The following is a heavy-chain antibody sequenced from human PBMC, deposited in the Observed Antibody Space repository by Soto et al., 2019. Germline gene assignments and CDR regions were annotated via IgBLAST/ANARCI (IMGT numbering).Heavy chain of an antibody. CDR2: ISYDGSNK. V-gene: IGHV3-30-3*01. D-gene: IGHD4-17*01. CDR3: ALDYGDFLFDY. Sequence: GGSLRLSCAASGFTFSSYAMHWVRQAPGKGLEWVAVISYDGSNKYYADSVKGRFTISRDNSKNTLYLQMNSLRAEDTAVYYCALDYGDFLFDYWGQGTLVTVSS. J-gene: IGHJ4*02. CDR1: GFTFSSYA.